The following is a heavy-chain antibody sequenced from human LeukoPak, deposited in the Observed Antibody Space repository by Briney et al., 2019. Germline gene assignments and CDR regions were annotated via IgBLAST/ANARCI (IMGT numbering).Heavy chain of an antibody. CDR2: IIPIFGTA. V-gene: IGHV1-69*13. J-gene: IGHJ5*02. Sequence: ASVKVSCKASGGTFSSYAISWVRQAPGQGLEWMGGIIPIFGTANYAQKFQGRVTITADESMSTAYMELSSLRSEDTAVYYCARDRDDILTGYWFDPWGQGTLVTVSS. D-gene: IGHD3-9*01. CDR3: ARDRDDILTGYWFDP. CDR1: GGTFSSYA.